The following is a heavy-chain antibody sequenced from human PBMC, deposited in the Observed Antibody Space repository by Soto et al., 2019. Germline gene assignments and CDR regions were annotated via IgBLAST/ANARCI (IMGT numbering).Heavy chain of an antibody. CDR2: INPNSGGT. J-gene: IGHJ5*02. CDR3: ARELAFFIVVEPAAWRWFAP. V-gene: IGHV1-2*04. CDR1: GYTFTGYY. Sequence: ASVKVSCKASGYTFTGYYMHWVRQAPGQGLEWMGWINPNSGGTNYAQKFQGWVTMTRDTSISTAYMELSRLRSDDTAVYYCARELAFFIVVEPAAWRWFAPWGHGTLDTVSA. D-gene: IGHD2-2*01.